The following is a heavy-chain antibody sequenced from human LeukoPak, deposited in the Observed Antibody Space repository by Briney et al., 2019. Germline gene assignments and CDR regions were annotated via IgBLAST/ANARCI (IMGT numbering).Heavy chain of an antibody. V-gene: IGHV3-30*18. Sequence: QPGRSLRLSCAASGFTFSSYGMHWVRQAPGKGLEWGAVISYDGSNKYYADSVKGRFTISRDNSKNTLYLQMNSLRAEDTAVYYCAKVQRPGYYYYYYMDVWGKGTTVTVSS. CDR1: GFTFSSYG. CDR3: AKVQRPGYYYYYYMDV. J-gene: IGHJ6*03. D-gene: IGHD5-18*01. CDR2: ISYDGSNK.